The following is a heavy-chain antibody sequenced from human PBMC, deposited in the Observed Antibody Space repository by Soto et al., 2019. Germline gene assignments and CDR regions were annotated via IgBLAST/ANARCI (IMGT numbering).Heavy chain of an antibody. V-gene: IGHV1-3*01. CDR2: INAGNGNT. CDR1: GYTFTSYA. Sequence: ASVKVSCKASGYTFTSYAMHWVRQAPGQRLEWMGWINAGNGNTKYSQKFQGRVTITRDTSASTAYMELSSLRSEDTAVYYCARDWFENYYDSSGYHDAFDIWGQGTMVTVSS. CDR3: ARDWFENYYDSSGYHDAFDI. D-gene: IGHD3-22*01. J-gene: IGHJ3*02.